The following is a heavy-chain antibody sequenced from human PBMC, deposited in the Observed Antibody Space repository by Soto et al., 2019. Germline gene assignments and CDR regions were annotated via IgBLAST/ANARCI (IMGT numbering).Heavy chain of an antibody. CDR2: INPSGDST. CDR1: GYTFTSYY. V-gene: IGHV1-46*01. J-gene: IGHJ4*02. Sequence: QVQLVQSGAEVKKPGASVKVSCKASGYTFTSYYMHWVRQAPGQGLEWMGIINPSGDSTSYAQKCQGRSTRPRDTSTSTVYMELSSLRSEDTAVYYCARSYYDYVWGSYRSAHFDYWGQGTLVTVSS. CDR3: ARSYYDYVWGSYRSAHFDY. D-gene: IGHD3-16*02.